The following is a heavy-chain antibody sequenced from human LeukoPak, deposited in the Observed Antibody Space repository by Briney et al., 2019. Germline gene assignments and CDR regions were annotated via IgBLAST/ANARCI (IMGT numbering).Heavy chain of an antibody. CDR1: GFTFSSYA. CDR2: ISGSGGST. V-gene: IGHV3-23*01. J-gene: IGHJ4*02. D-gene: IGHD3-3*01. Sequence: GGSLRLSCAASGFTFSSYAMSWARQAPGKGLEWVSAISGSGGSTYYADSVKGRFTISRDNSKNTLYLQMNSLRAEDTAVYYCAKVSIVDYDFWSGYYIGLDYWGQGTLVTVSS. CDR3: AKVSIVDYDFWSGYYIGLDY.